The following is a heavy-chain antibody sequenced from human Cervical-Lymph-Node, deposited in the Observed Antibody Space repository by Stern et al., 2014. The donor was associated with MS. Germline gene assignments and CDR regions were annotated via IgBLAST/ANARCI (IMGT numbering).Heavy chain of an antibody. CDR2: INRDGSST. CDR3: ARGRGFFDY. V-gene: IGHV3-74*01. J-gene: IGHJ4*02. CDR1: GFTFSAYW. Sequence: EVQLVESGGGLVQPGGSLRLSCAASGFTFSAYWMHWVRQAPGQGLMWVSRINRDGSSTNYADSVKGRFIISRDKAKNKLYLPINSLRAEDAAVYYCARGRGFFDYWGQGTLVTVSS.